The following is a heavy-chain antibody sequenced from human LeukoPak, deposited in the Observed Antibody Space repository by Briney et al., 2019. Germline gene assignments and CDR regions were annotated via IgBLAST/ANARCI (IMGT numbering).Heavy chain of an antibody. CDR2: IRGSGGST. CDR1: GFTFSSYA. J-gene: IGHJ4*02. V-gene: IGHV3-23*01. Sequence: PGGSQRLSCAASGFTFSSYAMSWVRQAPGKGPEWVSAIRGSGGSTYYADSVKGRFTISRDNSKNTLYLQMNSLRAEDTAVYYCAKVHYDSSGYYLYYFDYWGQGTLVTVSS. CDR3: AKVHYDSSGYYLYYFDY. D-gene: IGHD3-22*01.